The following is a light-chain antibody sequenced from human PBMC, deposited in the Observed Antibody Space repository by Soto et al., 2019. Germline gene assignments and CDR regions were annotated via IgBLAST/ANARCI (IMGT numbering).Light chain of an antibody. CDR1: QGISNY. V-gene: IGKV1-5*03. CDR3: QQYSTYPYP. J-gene: IGKJ2*01. Sequence: DIQMTQSPSTLSASVGDRVTITCRASQGISNYLAWYQQKPGKAPKLLIYRASSLESGVPSRFSGRGSATEFTLTIRSLQPGDVSTYYCQQYSTYPYPFGQGTKLDIK. CDR2: RAS.